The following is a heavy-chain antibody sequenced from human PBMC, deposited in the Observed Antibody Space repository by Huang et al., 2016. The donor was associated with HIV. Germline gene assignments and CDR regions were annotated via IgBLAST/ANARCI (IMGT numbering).Heavy chain of an antibody. D-gene: IGHD6-25*01. V-gene: IGHV4-59*01. CDR1: GGAISSYY. CDR2: VDYRGST. Sequence: QVRLQESGPGLVKPSETLSLTCSVSGGAISSYYWNWIRQPPVKGLEWIGYVDYRGSTNYNPSLVSRVTISVDTSKNQFSLRLNSVTAADTAVYFCARDQSDLAAAAAYFDYWGQGVLVTVSS. CDR3: ARDQSDLAAAAAYFDY. J-gene: IGHJ4*02.